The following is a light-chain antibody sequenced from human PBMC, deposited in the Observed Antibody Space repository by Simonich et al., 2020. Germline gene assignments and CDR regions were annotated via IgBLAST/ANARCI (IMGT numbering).Light chain of an antibody. V-gene: IGLV3-10*01. Sequence: SYELTQPPSVSVSQGLTARITCTGDDLPKKYAYWYQQKSVQAPGLGIYEDSKRLSGIPERFSGSSSGTMATLTISGAQVEDEADYYCYSTDSSGGGVFGGGTKLTVL. J-gene: IGLJ2*01. CDR3: YSTDSSGGGV. CDR2: EDS. CDR1: DLPKKY.